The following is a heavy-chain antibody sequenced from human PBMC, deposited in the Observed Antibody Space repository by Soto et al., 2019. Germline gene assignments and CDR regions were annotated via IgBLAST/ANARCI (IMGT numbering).Heavy chain of an antibody. CDR3: ARGKGDYVSRLDY. V-gene: IGHV4-34*01. CDR1: GGSFSGYY. Sequence: SETLSLTCAVYGGSFSGYYWSWIRQPPGKGLEWIGEINHSGSTNYNPSLKSRVTISVDTSKNQFSLKLSSVTAADTAVYYCARGKGDYVSRLDYWGQGTLVTVSS. J-gene: IGHJ4*02. CDR2: INHSGST. D-gene: IGHD4-17*01.